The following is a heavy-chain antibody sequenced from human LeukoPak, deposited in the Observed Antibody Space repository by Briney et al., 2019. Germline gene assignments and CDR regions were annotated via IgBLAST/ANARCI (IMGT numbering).Heavy chain of an antibody. Sequence: SETLSLTCTVSGGSISSYYWSWIRQPPGKGLEWIGYIYYSGSTNYNPSLKSRVTISVDTSKNQFSLKLSSVTAADTAVYYCARDRLHYYGSGSYYYYYGMDVWGQGTTVTVSS. V-gene: IGHV4-59*01. CDR1: GGSISSYY. CDR2: IYYSGST. D-gene: IGHD3-10*01. J-gene: IGHJ6*02. CDR3: ARDRLHYYGSGSYYYYYGMDV.